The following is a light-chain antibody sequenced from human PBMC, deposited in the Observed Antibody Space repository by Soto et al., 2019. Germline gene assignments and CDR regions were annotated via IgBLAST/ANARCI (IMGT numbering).Light chain of an antibody. J-gene: IGLJ2*01. CDR3: SSYAGSNTPVI. Sequence: QSVLTQPPSASGSPGQSVTISCTGTSSDVGGYNYVSWYQQHPGKAPKFLIFEVSRRPSGVPDRFSGSKSGNTASLTVSGLQADDEADYYCSSYAGSNTPVIFCGGTKLTV. CDR1: SSDVGGYNY. V-gene: IGLV2-8*01. CDR2: EVS.